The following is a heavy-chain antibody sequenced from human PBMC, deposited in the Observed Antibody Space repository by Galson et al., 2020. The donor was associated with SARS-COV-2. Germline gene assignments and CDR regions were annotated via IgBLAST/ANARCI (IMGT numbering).Heavy chain of an antibody. V-gene: IGHV3-33*01. CDR2: IWYDGSNK. CDR3: ARDSYYYDSSGYYPAYSYYGMDV. D-gene: IGHD3-22*01. CDR1: GFTFSSYG. J-gene: IGHJ6*02. Sequence: GGSLRLSCAASGFTFSSYGMHWVRQAPGKGLEWVAVIWYDGSNKYYADSVKGRFTISRDNSKNTLYLQMNSLRAEDTAVYYCARDSYYYDSSGYYPAYSYYGMDVCGQGTTVTVSS.